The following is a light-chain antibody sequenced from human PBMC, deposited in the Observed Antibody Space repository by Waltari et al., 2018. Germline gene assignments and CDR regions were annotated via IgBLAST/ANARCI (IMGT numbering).Light chain of an antibody. CDR3: QHYVRTWA. CDR2: GAS. V-gene: IGKV3-20*01. Sequence: EMVLTQSPGTLSLSQGESATLSCRASQSVGRNYLAWYQKRPGQAPRLLIYGASSMATGIPDSFSGSGSGTDFTLSISRLEPEDFAVYYCQHYVRTWAFGQGTKVEIK. J-gene: IGKJ1*01. CDR1: QSVGRNY.